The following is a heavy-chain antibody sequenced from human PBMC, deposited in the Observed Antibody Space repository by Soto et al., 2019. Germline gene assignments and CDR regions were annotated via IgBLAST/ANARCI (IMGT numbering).Heavy chain of an antibody. D-gene: IGHD5-12*01. CDR3: ARSAKKTWLPDF. CDR2: INAGNGNT. Sequence: ASVKVTCKASGFSFIDYSILWVRQAPGQSLEWLGWINAGNGNTKYSHKFQDRVTITSDTSATTTYMELRSLRSEDTAVFYCARSAKKTWLPDFWGQGTLVTVSS. V-gene: IGHV1-3*01. CDR1: GFSFIDYS. J-gene: IGHJ1*01.